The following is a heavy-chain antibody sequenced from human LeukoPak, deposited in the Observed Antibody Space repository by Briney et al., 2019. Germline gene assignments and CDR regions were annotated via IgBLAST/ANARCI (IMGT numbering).Heavy chain of an antibody. CDR2: IYYSGTT. D-gene: IGHD2-15*01. CDR3: ARTDCRGGSCRFDY. J-gene: IGHJ4*02. V-gene: IGHV4-59*08. Sequence: SEPLSLTCTVSGGSPSTYYWSWIRQPHGTVLEWVGYIYYSGTTDSSPSLKSRVTISVDTSKNQISLKLSSVTAADTAVYYCARTDCRGGSCRFDYWGQGTLVTVSS. CDR1: GGSPSTYY.